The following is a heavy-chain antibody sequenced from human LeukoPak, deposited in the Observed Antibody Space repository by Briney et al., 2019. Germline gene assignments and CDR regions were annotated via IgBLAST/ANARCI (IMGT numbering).Heavy chain of an antibody. CDR3: ARHVPLAKPAPRFDP. D-gene: IGHD3-3*02. J-gene: IGHJ5*02. V-gene: IGHV4-59*08. CDR1: GVSISSSY. Sequence: WETLSLSCTVSGVSISSSYWRWIRQAPGKGLECVGDISDSGGTRYNPSVQRRGIISVGPSKNQVSLKLSSLTPAGTAMYYCARHVPLAKPAPRFDPWSQAILATVPS. CDR2: ISDSGGT.